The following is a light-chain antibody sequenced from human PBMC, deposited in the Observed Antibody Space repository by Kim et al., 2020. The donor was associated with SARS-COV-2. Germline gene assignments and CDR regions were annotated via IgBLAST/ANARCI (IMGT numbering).Light chain of an antibody. J-gene: IGKJ2*03. Sequence: QPAPISCRSSQSLVSSDGNTYLNWFQQRPGQSPRRLISRVSKRDSGVPDRFNGSGSGTDFTLKISRVEAEDVGVYYCMQAIYWPYSFGQGTKLEI. CDR3: MQAIYWPYS. CDR2: RVS. V-gene: IGKV2-30*01. CDR1: QSLVSSDGNTY.